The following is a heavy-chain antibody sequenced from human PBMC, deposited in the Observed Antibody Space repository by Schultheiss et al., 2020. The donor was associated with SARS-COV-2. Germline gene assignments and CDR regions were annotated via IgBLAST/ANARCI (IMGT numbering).Heavy chain of an antibody. CDR2: ISGSDGST. CDR1: GFTFSSYS. V-gene: IGHV3-21*01. CDR3: ARGGFSGGYCSSTSCPKPMDV. J-gene: IGHJ6*02. D-gene: IGHD2-2*01. Sequence: GGSLRLSCAASGFTFSSYSMNWVRQAPGKGLEWVSTISGSDGSTYYADSVKGRFTISRDNAKNSLYLQMNSLRDEDTAVYYCARGGFSGGYCSSTSCPKPMDVWGQGTTVTVSS.